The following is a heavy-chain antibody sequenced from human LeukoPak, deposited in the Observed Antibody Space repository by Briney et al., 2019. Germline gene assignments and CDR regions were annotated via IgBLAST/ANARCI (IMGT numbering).Heavy chain of an antibody. J-gene: IGHJ3*02. CDR3: ARTDYYDSSGYSDMFDAFDI. Sequence: GGSLRLSCAASGFTFSSYAMSWVRQAPGKGLEWVSAISGSGGSTYYADSVKGRFTISRDNSKNTLYLQMNSLRAEDTAVYYCARTDYYDSSGYSDMFDAFDIWGQGTMVTVSS. V-gene: IGHV3-23*01. D-gene: IGHD3-22*01. CDR1: GFTFSSYA. CDR2: ISGSGGST.